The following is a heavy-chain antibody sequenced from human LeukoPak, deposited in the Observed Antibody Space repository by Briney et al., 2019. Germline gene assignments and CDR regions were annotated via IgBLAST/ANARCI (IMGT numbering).Heavy chain of an antibody. Sequence: SETLSLTCTVSGGSISSYYWSWIRQPAGKGLEWIGRIYTSGSTNYNPSLKSRVTMSVDTSKNQFSLTLSSVTAADTAVYYCARKAVAGTYFDYWGQGTLVTVSS. J-gene: IGHJ4*02. V-gene: IGHV4-4*07. D-gene: IGHD6-19*01. CDR3: ARKAVAGTYFDY. CDR2: IYTSGST. CDR1: GGSISSYY.